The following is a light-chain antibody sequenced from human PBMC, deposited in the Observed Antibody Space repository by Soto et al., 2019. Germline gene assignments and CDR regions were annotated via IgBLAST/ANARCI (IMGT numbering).Light chain of an antibody. V-gene: IGKV4-1*01. Sequence: DIVMTQSPDSLAVSLGERATINCKSSQTILHSSYNKDELAWYQQKPGQPPKLLIYWASTREAGVPDRFSGSGSGTDFTLTISGRQAEDVAVYYWQQYYRPPVTLGQGTKLAIK. CDR3: QQYYRPPVT. J-gene: IGKJ2*01. CDR2: WAS. CDR1: QTILHSSYNKDE.